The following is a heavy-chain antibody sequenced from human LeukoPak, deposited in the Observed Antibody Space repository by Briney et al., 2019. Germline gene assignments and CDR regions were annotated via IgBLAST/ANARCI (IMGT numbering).Heavy chain of an antibody. CDR2: ISSSSSYI. Sequence: PGGSLRLSCAASGFTFSSYTMNWVRQAPGKGLEWVSSISSSSSYIYYADSVKGRFTISRDNSKNTLYLQMNSLRAEDTAVYYCAREDIAVAGTYFDPWGQGTLVTVSS. CDR3: AREDIAVAGTYFDP. D-gene: IGHD6-19*01. J-gene: IGHJ5*02. CDR1: GFTFSSYT. V-gene: IGHV3-21*01.